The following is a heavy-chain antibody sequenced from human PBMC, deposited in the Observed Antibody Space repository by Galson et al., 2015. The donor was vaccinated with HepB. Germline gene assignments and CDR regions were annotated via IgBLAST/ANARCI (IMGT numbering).Heavy chain of an antibody. Sequence: SVKVSCKASGGTFSSYAISWVRQAPGQGLEWMGRIIPILGIANYAQKFQGRVTITADKSTSTAYMELSSLRSEDTAVYYCATPGPLTTATTLFDYWGQGTLVTVSS. CDR3: ATPGPLTTATTLFDY. V-gene: IGHV1-69*04. D-gene: IGHD4-11*01. CDR1: GGTFSSYA. CDR2: IIPILGIA. J-gene: IGHJ4*02.